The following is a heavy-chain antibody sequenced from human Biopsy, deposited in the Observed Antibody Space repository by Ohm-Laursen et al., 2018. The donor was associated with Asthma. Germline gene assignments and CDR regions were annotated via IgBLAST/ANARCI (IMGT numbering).Heavy chain of an antibody. Sequence: GASVKVSCKSLGGTFNTYVIGWVRQAPGQGLEWMGGNNSVLGTTTYPQKFQDRVTITADDSTSTVYMELSSLRSEDTAVYYCARKAGSCISRTCYSLDFWGQGTLVTVSS. CDR1: GGTFNTYV. V-gene: IGHV1-69*13. CDR3: ARKAGSCISRTCYSLDF. D-gene: IGHD2-2*01. J-gene: IGHJ4*02. CDR2: NNSVLGTT.